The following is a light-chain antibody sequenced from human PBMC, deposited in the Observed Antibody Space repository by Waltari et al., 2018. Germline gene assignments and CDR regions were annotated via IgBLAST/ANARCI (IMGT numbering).Light chain of an antibody. CDR1: QSVSRA. Sequence: EIVLTQSPGTLSLSPGERVTLSCRASQSVSRALAWYQQKPGQAPRLLIYGASSRATGIPDRFSGSGYGTDFSLTISRLEPVDFAVYYCQHYVRLPATFGQGTKVEIK. V-gene: IGKV3-20*01. CDR2: GAS. CDR3: QHYVRLPAT. J-gene: IGKJ1*01.